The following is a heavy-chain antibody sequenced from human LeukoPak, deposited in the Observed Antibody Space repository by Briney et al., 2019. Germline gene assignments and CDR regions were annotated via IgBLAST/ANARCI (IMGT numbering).Heavy chain of an antibody. CDR3: ARTYYYDSSGYYLTPFDY. V-gene: IGHV5-51*01. CDR2: IYPGDSDT. J-gene: IGHJ4*02. Sequence: GESLKISCKGSGYSFTSYWIGWVRQMPGKGLEWMGIIYPGDSDTRYSPSFQGQVTISADKSISTAYLQWSSLKASDTAMYYCARTYYYDSSGYYLTPFDYWGQGTLVTVSS. D-gene: IGHD3-22*01. CDR1: GYSFTSYW.